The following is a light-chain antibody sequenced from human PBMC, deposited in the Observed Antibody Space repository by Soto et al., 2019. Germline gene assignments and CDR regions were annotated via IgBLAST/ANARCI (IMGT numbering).Light chain of an antibody. J-gene: IGKJ3*01. CDR3: QQYYNSPIT. CDR1: QSVSSSY. V-gene: IGKV3-20*01. Sequence: IVLTQSPGTLALSPGERATLSCRASQSVSSSYLAWYQQKPGQAPRLLIYGASSRATGIPDRFSGRGSGTDFTLTISRLEPEDFAVYYCQQYYNSPITFGPGTKVDIK. CDR2: GAS.